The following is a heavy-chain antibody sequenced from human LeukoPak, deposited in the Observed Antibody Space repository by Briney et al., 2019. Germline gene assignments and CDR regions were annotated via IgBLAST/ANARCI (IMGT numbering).Heavy chain of an antibody. CDR2: ISAYNGNT. D-gene: IGHD6-19*01. Sequence: ASVKVSCKASGYTFTSYGISWVRQAPGQGLEWIGWISAYNGNTNYAQKLQGRVTMTTDTSTSTAYMELRSLRSDDTAVYYCARVRVAVAVYWFDPWGQGTLVTVSS. J-gene: IGHJ5*02. CDR3: ARVRVAVAVYWFDP. CDR1: GYTFTSYG. V-gene: IGHV1-18*01.